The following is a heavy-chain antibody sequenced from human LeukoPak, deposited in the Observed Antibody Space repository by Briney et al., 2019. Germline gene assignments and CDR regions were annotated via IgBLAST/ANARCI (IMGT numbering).Heavy chain of an antibody. D-gene: IGHD6-13*01. Sequence: GGSLRLSCAASGFTVSSNYMSWVRQAPGKGLEWVSVIYSCGSTYYADSVKGRFTISRDNSKNTLYLQMNSLRADDTAVYYCAKLPGIAAAGKIWFDPWGQGTLVTVYS. V-gene: IGHV3-66*02. CDR1: GFTVSSNY. CDR2: IYSCGST. CDR3: AKLPGIAAAGKIWFDP. J-gene: IGHJ5*01.